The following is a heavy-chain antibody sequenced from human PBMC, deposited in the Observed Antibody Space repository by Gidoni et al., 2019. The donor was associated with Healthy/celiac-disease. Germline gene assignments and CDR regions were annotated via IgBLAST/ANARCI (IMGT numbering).Heavy chain of an antibody. D-gene: IGHD6-19*01. CDR1: GSTFSSYA. CDR3: AKDLGALTYSSGGGLFDY. CDR2: ISGSGGST. Sequence: EVQLVESGGGLVQPGGYLRLPGAAPGSTFSSYARSWFRQAPGKGLKWVATISGSGGSTYYADSVKGRFTITRDNAKNTLYLQMNSLRAEDTAVYYCAKDLGALTYSSGGGLFDYWGQGTLVTVSS. J-gene: IGHJ4*02. V-gene: IGHV3-23*04.